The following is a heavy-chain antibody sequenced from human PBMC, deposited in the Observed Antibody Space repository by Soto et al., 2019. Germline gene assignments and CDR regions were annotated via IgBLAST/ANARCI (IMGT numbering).Heavy chain of an antibody. Sequence: QVQLVQSGAEVKKPGSSVKVSCKASGGTFSSYTISWVRQAPGQGLEWMGRIIPILGIANYAQKFQGRVTITADKCTSTAYMELSSLRSEDTAGYYCARSDIVVVPAGINCYDYGMDVWGQGTTVTVSS. J-gene: IGHJ6*02. CDR3: ARSDIVVVPAGINCYDYGMDV. CDR1: GGTFSSYT. V-gene: IGHV1-69*02. D-gene: IGHD2-2*01. CDR2: IIPILGIA.